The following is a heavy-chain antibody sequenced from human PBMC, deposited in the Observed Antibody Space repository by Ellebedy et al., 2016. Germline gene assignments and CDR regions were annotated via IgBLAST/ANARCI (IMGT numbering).Heavy chain of an antibody. CDR1: GFTFSSYA. D-gene: IGHD4/OR15-4a*01. Sequence: GESLKISCADSGFTFSSYAMSWVRQAPGKGLEWISAITGTGGSTYYVDSVKGRFTISRDNSKNILYLQMNSLRADDTAIYYCAKGKRGGADFDYWGQGTLVTVSS. CDR2: ITGTGGST. CDR3: AKGKRGGADFDY. V-gene: IGHV3-23*01. J-gene: IGHJ4*02.